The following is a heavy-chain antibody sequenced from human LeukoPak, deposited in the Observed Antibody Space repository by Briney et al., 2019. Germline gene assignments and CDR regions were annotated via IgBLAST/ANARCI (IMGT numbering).Heavy chain of an antibody. Sequence: GGSLRLSCAASGFTFSSYGMSWVRQAPGKGLEWVSAISGSGGSTYYADSVKGRFTISRDNSKNTLYLQMNSLRAEDTAVYYCAKGMYYYDSSGYPFDYWGQGTLVTVSS. J-gene: IGHJ4*02. CDR2: ISGSGGST. CDR1: GFTFSSYG. V-gene: IGHV3-23*01. D-gene: IGHD3-22*01. CDR3: AKGMYYYDSSGYPFDY.